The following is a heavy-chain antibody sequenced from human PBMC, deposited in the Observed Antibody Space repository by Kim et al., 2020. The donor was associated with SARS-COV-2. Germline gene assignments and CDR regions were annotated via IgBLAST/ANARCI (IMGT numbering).Heavy chain of an antibody. Sequence: GGSLRLSCAASGFTFSNSPMNWVRQASGKGLEWVGRIRSKTNGYTTAYAASVRGRFIISRDDSKNTPYLQMNSLKTEDTAVYYCTSILGKPFAGGDSFDIWGQGTTVTVSS. V-gene: IGHV3-73*01. CDR2: IRSKTNGYTT. CDR1: GFTFSNSP. J-gene: IGHJ3*02. CDR3: TSILGKPFAGGDSFDI. D-gene: IGHD3-3*01.